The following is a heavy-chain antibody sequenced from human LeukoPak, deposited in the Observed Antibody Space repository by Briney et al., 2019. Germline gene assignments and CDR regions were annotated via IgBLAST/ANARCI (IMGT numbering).Heavy chain of an antibody. Sequence: SVKVSCKASGGTFSSYAISWVRQAPGQGLEWMGRIIPILGIANYAQKFQGRVTITADKSTSTAYMGLSSLRSEDTAVYYCARGCGGEPWECFDYWGQGTLVTVSS. CDR3: ARGCGGEPWECFDY. CDR1: GGTFSSYA. D-gene: IGHD2-21*01. V-gene: IGHV1-69*04. CDR2: IIPILGIA. J-gene: IGHJ4*02.